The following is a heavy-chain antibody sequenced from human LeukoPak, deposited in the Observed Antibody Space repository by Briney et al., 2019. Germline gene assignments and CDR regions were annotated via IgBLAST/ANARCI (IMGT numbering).Heavy chain of an antibody. CDR3: ARDPSGDYDAFDI. V-gene: IGHV3-21*01. Sequence: GGSLRLSCAASGFTVSSNYMSWVRQAPGKGLEWVSSISSSSSYIYYADSVKGRFTISRDNAKNSLYLQMNSLKAEDTAVYYCARDPSGDYDAFDIWGQGTMVTVSS. CDR1: GFTVSSNY. D-gene: IGHD4-17*01. J-gene: IGHJ3*02. CDR2: ISSSSSYI.